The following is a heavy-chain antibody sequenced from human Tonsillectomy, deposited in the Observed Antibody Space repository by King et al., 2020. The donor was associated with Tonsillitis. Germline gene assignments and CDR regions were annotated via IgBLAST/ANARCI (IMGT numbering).Heavy chain of an antibody. CDR2: ISSSGSPI. D-gene: IGHD3-10*01. Sequence: VQLVESGGALVQPGGSLRLSCAASGFTFSGYEMNWVRQAPGKGLEWVSYISSSGSPIYYADSVKGRFTISRDNAKDSLYLQMNSLRAEDSAVYYCARASRGAFDIWGQGTMVTVSS. CDR1: GFTFSGYE. CDR3: ARASRGAFDI. V-gene: IGHV3-48*03. J-gene: IGHJ3*02.